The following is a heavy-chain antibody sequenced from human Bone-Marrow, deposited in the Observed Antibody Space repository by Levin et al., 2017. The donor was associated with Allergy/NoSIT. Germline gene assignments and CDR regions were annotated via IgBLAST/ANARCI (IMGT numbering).Heavy chain of an antibody. CDR2: IYYSGST. V-gene: IGHV4-39*01. CDR3: ARLGDYGGNPERN. J-gene: IGHJ4*02. Sequence: SETLSLTCTVSGGSISSSSYYWGWIRQPPGKGLEWIGSIYYSGSTYYNPSLKSRVTISVDTSKNQFSLKLSSVTAADTAVYYCARLGDYGGNPERNWSQGTLVTVSS. D-gene: IGHD4-23*01. CDR1: GGSISSSSYY.